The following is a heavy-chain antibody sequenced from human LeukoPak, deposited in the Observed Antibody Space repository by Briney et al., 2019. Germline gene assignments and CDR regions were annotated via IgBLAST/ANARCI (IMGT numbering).Heavy chain of an antibody. Sequence: GASVKVSCKASGGTFSSYAISWVRQAPGQGLEWMGRIIPILGIANYAQKFQGRVTITADKSTSTAYMELSSLRSEDTAVYYCARDTGIGVVAVEFRYWGQGTLVTVSS. CDR1: GGTFSSYA. CDR3: ARDTGIGVVAVEFRY. D-gene: IGHD2-15*01. J-gene: IGHJ4*02. V-gene: IGHV1-69*04. CDR2: IIPILGIA.